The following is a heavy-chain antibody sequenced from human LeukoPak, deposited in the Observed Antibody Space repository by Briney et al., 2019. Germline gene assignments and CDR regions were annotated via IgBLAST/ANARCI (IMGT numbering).Heavy chain of an antibody. V-gene: IGHV1-69*13. J-gene: IGHJ4*02. CDR3: ARDLDYYDSSGYWYFDY. CDR1: GGTFSSYA. CDR2: MIPIFGTA. D-gene: IGHD3-22*01. Sequence: SVKVSCKASGGTFSSYAISWVRQAPGHGLEWRGGMIPIFGTANYAQKFQGRVTITADESTSTAYMELSSLRSEDTAVYYCARDLDYYDSSGYWYFDYWGQGTLVTVSS.